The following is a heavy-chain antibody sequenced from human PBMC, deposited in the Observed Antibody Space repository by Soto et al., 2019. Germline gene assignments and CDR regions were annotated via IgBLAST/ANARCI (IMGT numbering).Heavy chain of an antibody. D-gene: IGHD6-6*01. Sequence: SEILSLTCTVSGGSISSGGYYWSWIRQHPGKGLEWIGYIYYSGSTYYNPSLKSRVTISVDTSKNQFSLKLSSVTAADTAVYYCARDRSSDYYYYGMDVWGQGTTVPVSS. CDR2: IYYSGST. CDR3: ARDRSSDYYYYGMDV. J-gene: IGHJ6*02. V-gene: IGHV4-31*03. CDR1: GGSISSGGYY.